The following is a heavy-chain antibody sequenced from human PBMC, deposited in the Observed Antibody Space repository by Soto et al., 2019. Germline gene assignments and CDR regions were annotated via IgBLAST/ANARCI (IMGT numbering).Heavy chain of an antibody. CDR3: ARAIAAAGSNWFDP. J-gene: IGHJ5*02. D-gene: IGHD6-13*01. Sequence: SETLSLTCTVSGGSISSYYWSWIRQPPGKGLEWIGYIYYSGSTNYNPSLKSRVTISVDTSKNQFSLKLSSVTAADTAVYYCARAIAAAGSNWFDPWGQGTLVTVSS. CDR2: IYYSGST. CDR1: GGSISSYY. V-gene: IGHV4-59*08.